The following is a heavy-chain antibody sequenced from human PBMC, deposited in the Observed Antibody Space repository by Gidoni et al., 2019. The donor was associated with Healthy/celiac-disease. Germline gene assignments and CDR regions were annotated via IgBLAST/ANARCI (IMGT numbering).Heavy chain of an antibody. Sequence: QVTLKESGPVLVKPTETLTLTCTVSGFSLSNARMGVSWIRQPPGKALEWLAHIFSNDEKSYSTSLKSRLTISKDTSKSQVVLTMTNMDPVDTATYYCARILASGSHPNFDYWGQGTLVTVSS. J-gene: IGHJ4*02. V-gene: IGHV2-26*01. CDR2: IFSNDEK. D-gene: IGHD1-26*01. CDR3: ARILASGSHPNFDY. CDR1: GFSLSNARMG.